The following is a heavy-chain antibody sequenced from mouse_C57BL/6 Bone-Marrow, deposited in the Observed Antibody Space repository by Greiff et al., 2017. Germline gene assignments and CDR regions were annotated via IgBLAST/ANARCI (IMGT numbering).Heavy chain of an antibody. Sequence: VKVVESDAELVKPGASVKISCKVSGYTFTDHTIHWMKQRPEQGLEWIGYIYPRDGSTKYNEKFKGKATLTADKSSSTAYMQLNSLTSEDSAVYFCARDYYGSSFYAMDYWGQGTSVTVSS. D-gene: IGHD1-1*01. J-gene: IGHJ4*01. V-gene: IGHV1-78*01. CDR1: GYTFTDHT. CDR3: ARDYYGSSFYAMDY. CDR2: IYPRDGST.